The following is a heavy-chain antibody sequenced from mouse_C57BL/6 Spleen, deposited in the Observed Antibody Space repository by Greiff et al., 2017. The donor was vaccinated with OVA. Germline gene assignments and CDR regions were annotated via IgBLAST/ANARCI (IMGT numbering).Heavy chain of an antibody. Sequence: QVQLQQPGAELVRPGSSVKLSCKASGYTFTSYWMDWVKQRPGQGLEWIGNIYPSDSETHYNQKFKDKATLTVDKSSSTAYMQLSSLTSEDSAVYYCARRSSGYYCDFWGQGTTLTVSA. J-gene: IGHJ2*01. CDR1: GYTFTSYW. CDR3: ARRSSGYYCDF. D-gene: IGHD3-2*02. CDR2: IYPSDSET. V-gene: IGHV1-61*01.